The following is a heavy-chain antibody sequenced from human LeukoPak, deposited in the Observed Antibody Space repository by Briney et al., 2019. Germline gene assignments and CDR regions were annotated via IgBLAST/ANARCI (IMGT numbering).Heavy chain of an antibody. CDR2: INSDGSST. D-gene: IGHD6-19*01. CDR3: AREVAVAAFDI. V-gene: IGHV3-74*01. J-gene: IGHJ3*02. CDR1: GFTFSSYW. Sequence: GGSLRLSCAASGFTFSSYWMHWVRQAPGKGLAWVSRINSDGSSTSYADSVKGRFTISRDNAKNTLYLQMNSLRAEDTAVYYCAREVAVAAFDIWGQGTMVTVSS.